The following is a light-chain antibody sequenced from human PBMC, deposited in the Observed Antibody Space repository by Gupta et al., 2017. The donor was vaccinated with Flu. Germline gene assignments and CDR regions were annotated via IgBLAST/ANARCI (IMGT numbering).Light chain of an antibody. CDR2: GAA. Sequence: EIVMTQSPPSLSVSPGERATLSCRASQVVNGDLAWYQQRPGQVPRLLIYGAASRATGVPGRFSGSGSGTAFTLTMRSLKSEDFAVYYCQQYTTWPITLVPGTRLEIK. V-gene: IGKV3-15*01. CDR1: QVVNGD. CDR3: QQYTTWPIT. J-gene: IGKJ5*01.